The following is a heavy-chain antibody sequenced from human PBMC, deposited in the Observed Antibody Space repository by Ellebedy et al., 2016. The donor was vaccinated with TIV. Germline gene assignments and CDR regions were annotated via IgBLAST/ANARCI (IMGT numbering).Heavy chain of an antibody. CDR3: ARDSTGRRFDP. D-gene: IGHD2-8*02. Sequence: GSLRLXXTVSGGSISSSSHYWAWIRQPPGKGLEWIGSMDYRGNSYYNVSLKGRVTISGDTSKNQFSLKLSSVTAADTATYYCARDSTGRRFDPWGQGTLVTVSS. V-gene: IGHV4-39*07. CDR2: MDYRGNS. CDR1: GGSISSSSHY. J-gene: IGHJ5*02.